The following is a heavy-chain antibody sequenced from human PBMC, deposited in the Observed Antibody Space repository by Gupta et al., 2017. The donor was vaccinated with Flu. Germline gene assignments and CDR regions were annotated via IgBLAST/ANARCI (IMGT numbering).Heavy chain of an antibody. V-gene: IGHV3-21*02. CDR3: ARNYYDSSDYRNYYYYGMDV. D-gene: IGHD3-22*01. J-gene: IGHJ6*02. Sequence: EVQLVESGGGLVKPGGSLRLSCAASGFTFSIYSMNWDRQAPGKGLEWVSSISSSSSYIYYADSVKGRFTISIDNAKKSLYLQMNSLRAEDTAVYYYARNYYDSSDYRNYYYYGMDVWGQGTTVTVSS. CDR1: GFTFSIYS. CDR2: ISSSSSYI.